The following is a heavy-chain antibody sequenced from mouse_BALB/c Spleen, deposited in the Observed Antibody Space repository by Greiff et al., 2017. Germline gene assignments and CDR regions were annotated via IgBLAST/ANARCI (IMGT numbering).Heavy chain of an antibody. D-gene: IGHD3-3*01. Sequence: VKLEESGPGLVAPSQSLSITCTVSGFSLTSYGVHWVRQPPGKGLEWLGVIWAGGSTNYNSALMSRLSISKDNSKSQVFLKMNSLQTDDTAMYYCARAGGWSWFAYWGQGTLVTVSA. V-gene: IGHV2-9*02. CDR2: IWAGGST. CDR3: ARAGGWSWFAY. J-gene: IGHJ3*01. CDR1: GFSLTSYG.